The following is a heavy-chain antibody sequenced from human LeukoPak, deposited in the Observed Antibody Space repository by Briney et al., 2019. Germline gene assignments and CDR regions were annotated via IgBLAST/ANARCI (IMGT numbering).Heavy chain of an antibody. CDR1: GYSFTGYY. CDR2: INPNSGAT. D-gene: IGHD3-22*01. CDR3: ARDQHYYDATSYYGIDY. Sequence: ASVKVSFQASGYSFTGYYIHWVRQAPGQGLQCMGWINPNSGATNYAHTFQDRITMTRNTSINTAYMELHSPRSDDTAVYYCARDQHYYDATSYYGIDYWGQGTLVTVSS. V-gene: IGHV1-2*02. J-gene: IGHJ4*02.